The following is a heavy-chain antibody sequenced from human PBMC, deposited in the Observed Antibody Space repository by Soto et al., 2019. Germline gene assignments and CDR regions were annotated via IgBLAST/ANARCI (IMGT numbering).Heavy chain of an antibody. CDR1: GFTFSSYA. D-gene: IGHD6-19*01. Sequence: GGSLRLSCAASGFTFSSYAMSWVRQAPGRGLEWVSGISGSGGSTNYADSVKGRFTISRENSKNTLNLQMNSLRAEDTAVYYCAKADRTGSGSYSYYYYGVDVWGQGTTVTVSS. CDR3: AKADRTGSGSYSYYYYGVDV. CDR2: ISGSGGST. V-gene: IGHV3-23*01. J-gene: IGHJ6*02.